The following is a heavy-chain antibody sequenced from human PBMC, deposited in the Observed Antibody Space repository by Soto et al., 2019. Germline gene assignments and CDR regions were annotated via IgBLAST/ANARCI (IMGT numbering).Heavy chain of an antibody. J-gene: IGHJ4*02. D-gene: IGHD6-19*01. CDR1: GYTFTSYG. CDR2: ISAYNGNT. V-gene: IGHV1-18*01. Sequence: QVQLVQSGAEVKKPGASVKVSCKASGYTFTSYGISWVRQAPGQGLEWMGWISAYNGNTNYAQKLQGRVTMTTDTSTSTADMERRSLRSDDTAVYYCARGASQYSSGWLFDYWGQGTLGTVSS. CDR3: ARGASQYSSGWLFDY.